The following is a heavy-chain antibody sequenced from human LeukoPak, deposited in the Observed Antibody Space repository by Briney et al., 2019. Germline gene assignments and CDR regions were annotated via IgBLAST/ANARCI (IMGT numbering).Heavy chain of an antibody. CDR3: AKGLKIAAADYYFDY. V-gene: IGHV3-30*18. D-gene: IGHD6-13*01. J-gene: IGHJ4*02. CDR2: ISNDGRDK. CDR1: GFTFSSYG. Sequence: PGGSLRLSCAASGFTFSSYGMHWVRQAPGKGLEWVAVISNDGRDKKSADSVKGRLTISRDNSKNTLYLQMNSLRAEDTAVYYCAKGLKIAAADYYFDYWGQGTLVTVSS.